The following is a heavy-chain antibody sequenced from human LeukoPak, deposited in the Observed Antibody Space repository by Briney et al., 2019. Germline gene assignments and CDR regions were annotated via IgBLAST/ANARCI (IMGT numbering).Heavy chain of an antibody. CDR3: ARGLHYGDYYFDY. CDR2: IYYTGNT. J-gene: IGHJ4*02. CDR1: GEAISAYY. D-gene: IGHD4-17*01. V-gene: IGHV4-59*01. Sequence: SETLSLTCSVSGEAISAYYWTWIRQLPGKGLAWIGYIYYTGNTNYNPPLKSRVTMSVDTSKNQFSLKLRSVTTADTAVYYCARGLHYGDYYFDYWGQGTLVTVSS.